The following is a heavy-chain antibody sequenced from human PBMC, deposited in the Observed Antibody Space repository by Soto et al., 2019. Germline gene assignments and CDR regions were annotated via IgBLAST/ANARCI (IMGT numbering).Heavy chain of an antibody. D-gene: IGHD3-16*01. Sequence: EVQLVESGGGLVQPGGSLRLSCAASGFTFSDFWMSWVRQAPGKGLEWVANIKEDGSETDYVDSVKGRFTISRDNARNSLDLQMDSLRAEDTAVYYCVRDWARGQGTLVTVSS. J-gene: IGHJ4*02. CDR2: IKEDGSET. V-gene: IGHV3-7*05. CDR3: VRDWA. CDR1: GFTFSDFW.